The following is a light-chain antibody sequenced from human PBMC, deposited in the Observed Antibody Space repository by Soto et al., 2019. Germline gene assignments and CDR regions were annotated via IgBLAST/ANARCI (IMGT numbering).Light chain of an antibody. Sequence: EIVLTQSPATLSLSPGERATLSCRASQSVSSYLAWYQQRPGQAPRLLIYDASSRAPGIPARFSGRGSGTDFTLTISSLEPEDVAVYYCQQRDNWPYTFGQGTKVEIK. V-gene: IGKV3-11*01. CDR1: QSVSSY. CDR3: QQRDNWPYT. CDR2: DAS. J-gene: IGKJ2*01.